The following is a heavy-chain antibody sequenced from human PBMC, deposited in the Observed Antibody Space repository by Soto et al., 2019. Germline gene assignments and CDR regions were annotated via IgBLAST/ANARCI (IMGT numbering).Heavy chain of an antibody. CDR1: GGAISSYY. D-gene: IGHD2-8*02. J-gene: IGHJ6*01. CDR3: ALVAFSHFGMDD. Sequence: SETLSLTCSVPGGAISSYYWIWVRQPAGKGLEWIGRVFSSGSTNYNASLKSRVTMSIDTSKTEVSLTLRSVTAADRAVSYCALVAFSHFGMDDWAPRTTVSVSS. CDR2: VFSSGST. V-gene: IGHV4-4*07.